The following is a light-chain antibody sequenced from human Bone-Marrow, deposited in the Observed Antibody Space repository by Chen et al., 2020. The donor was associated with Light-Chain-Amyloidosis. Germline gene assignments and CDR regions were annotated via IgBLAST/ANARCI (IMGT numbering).Light chain of an antibody. CDR1: SGSIASNY. J-gene: IGLJ2*01. CDR2: EDN. Sequence: FEPLQPHSVSESPGQTLSISCTRSSGSIASNYVHWYQQRPGRSPTIVIYEDNQRPSGVPDRFSGSIERSSNSASLTISGLKTEDEGDYYCQSDDIAKVFGGGTKVTVL. V-gene: IGLV6-57*01. CDR3: QSDDIAKV.